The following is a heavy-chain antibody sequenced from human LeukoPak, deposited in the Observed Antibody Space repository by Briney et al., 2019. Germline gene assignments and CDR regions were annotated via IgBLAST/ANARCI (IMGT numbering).Heavy chain of an antibody. V-gene: IGHV3-23*01. J-gene: IGHJ4*02. CDR2: ISGSGGST. CDR1: GFTFSSYA. CDR3: AKKWGSAMDYPDY. Sequence: HSGGSLRLSCAASGFTFSSYAMSWVRQAPGKGLEWVSAISGSGGSTYYADSVKGRFTISRDNSKNTLYLQMNSLRAEDTAVYYCAKKWGSAMDYPDYWGQGTLVTVSS. D-gene: IGHD3-16*01.